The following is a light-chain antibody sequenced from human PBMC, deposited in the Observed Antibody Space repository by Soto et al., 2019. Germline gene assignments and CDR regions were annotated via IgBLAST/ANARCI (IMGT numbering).Light chain of an antibody. CDR1: GGSIASNY. Sequence: NFMLTQPHSVSESPGKTVTISCTGSGGSIASNYVQWYQQRPGRAPTTVIYENKARPSGVPGRFSGSIDSSSNSASLTISGLKTEDEADYYCQSYDTTNVVFGGGTQLTVL. CDR3: QSYDTTNVV. J-gene: IGLJ3*02. CDR2: ENK. V-gene: IGLV6-57*02.